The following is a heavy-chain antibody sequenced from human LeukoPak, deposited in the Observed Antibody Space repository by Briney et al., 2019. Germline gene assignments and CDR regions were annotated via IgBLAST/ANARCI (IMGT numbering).Heavy chain of an antibody. D-gene: IGHD6-13*01. J-gene: IGHJ5*02. CDR2: IRSKAYGGTT. Sequence: GGSLRLSCTASGFTFGDYAMSWFRQAPGKGLEWVGFIRSKAYGGTTEYAASVKGRFTISRDNAKNSLYLQMNSLRAEDTAVYYCAREFKNLRGYSSSWRMGRLDPWGQGTLVTVSS. CDR1: GFTFGDYA. CDR3: AREFKNLRGYSSSWRMGRLDP. V-gene: IGHV3-49*03.